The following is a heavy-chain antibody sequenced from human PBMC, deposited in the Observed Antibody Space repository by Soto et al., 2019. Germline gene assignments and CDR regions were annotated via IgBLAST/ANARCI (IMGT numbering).Heavy chain of an antibody. D-gene: IGHD4-17*01. CDR1: AFTVSNNY. Sequence: EVRLVETGGGLIQPGGSLRLSCAASAFTVSNNYMSWVRQAPGKGLQWVSFICADGSTYYADSVKGRFTISRDNAKNTLYLHMHSLRAEDTAVYYCAREDGPLDYWGQGTMVTGSS. V-gene: IGHV3-53*02. CDR3: AREDGPLDY. CDR2: ICADGST. J-gene: IGHJ4*02.